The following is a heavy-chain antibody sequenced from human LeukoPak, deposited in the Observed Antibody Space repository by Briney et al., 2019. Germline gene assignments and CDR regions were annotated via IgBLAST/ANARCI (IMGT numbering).Heavy chain of an antibody. V-gene: IGHV3-74*01. CDR1: GFIFSSYW. CDR2: INGDGSST. J-gene: IGHJ3*02. CDR3: ARELRFGELAFDI. D-gene: IGHD3-10*01. Sequence: GGSLRLSCAASGFIFSSYWMHWVRQASGKGLVWVSRINGDGSSTTYAGSVKGRFTISRDNAKNTLYLQMNSLRAEDTAVYYCARELRFGELAFDIWGQGTLVTVSS.